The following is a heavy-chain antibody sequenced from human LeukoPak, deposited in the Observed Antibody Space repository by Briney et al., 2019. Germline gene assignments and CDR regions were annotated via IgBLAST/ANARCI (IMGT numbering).Heavy chain of an antibody. CDR1: GGSISSYY. Sequence: SETLSLTCTVSGGSISSYYWSWIRQPPGKGLEWIGYIYYSGSTNYNPSLKSRVTITVDTSKNQFSLKLSSVTAADTSVYYCARGLLAVAARVTLGSWHFDLWGRGTLVTVSS. CDR3: ARGLLAVAARVTLGSWHFDL. V-gene: IGHV4-59*12. CDR2: IYYSGST. J-gene: IGHJ2*01. D-gene: IGHD6-19*01.